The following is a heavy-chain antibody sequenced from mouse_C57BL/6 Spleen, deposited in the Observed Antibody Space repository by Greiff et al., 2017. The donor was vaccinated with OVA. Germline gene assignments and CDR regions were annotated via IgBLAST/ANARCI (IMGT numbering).Heavy chain of an antibody. CDR2: ISSGGDYI. Sequence: EVQLVESGEGLVKPGGSLKLSCAASGFTFSSYAMSWVRQTPEKRLEWVAYISSGGDYIYYVDTVKGRFTISRDNARNTLYLQMSSLKSEDTAMYYCTREMVPYAMDYWGQGTSVTVSS. D-gene: IGHD2-3*01. J-gene: IGHJ4*01. V-gene: IGHV5-9-1*02. CDR1: GFTFSSYA. CDR3: TREMVPYAMDY.